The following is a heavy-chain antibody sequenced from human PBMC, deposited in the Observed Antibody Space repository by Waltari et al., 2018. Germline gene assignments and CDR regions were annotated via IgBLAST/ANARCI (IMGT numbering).Heavy chain of an antibody. D-gene: IGHD3-3*01. CDR3: ASEYYYDFWSGYYN. V-gene: IGHV4-34*01. Sequence: QVQLQQWGAGLLKPSETLSLTCAVYGGSFSGYYWSWIRQPPGKGLEWIGEINHSGSTNYNPSLKSRVTISVDTSKNQFSLKLSSVTAADTAVYYCASEYYYDFWSGYYNWGQGTLVTVSS. CDR2: INHSGST. CDR1: GGSFSGYY. J-gene: IGHJ4*02.